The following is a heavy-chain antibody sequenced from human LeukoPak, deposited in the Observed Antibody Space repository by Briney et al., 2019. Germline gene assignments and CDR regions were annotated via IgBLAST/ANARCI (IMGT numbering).Heavy chain of an antibody. CDR1: GGSISSSSYY. CDR3: ARAGARVAARLNWFDP. J-gene: IGHJ5*02. D-gene: IGHD6-6*01. V-gene: IGHV4-39*07. Sequence: SETLSLTCTVSGGSISSSSYYWGWIRQPPGKGLEWIGSIYYSGSTYYNPSLKSRVTISVDTSKNQFSLKLSSVTAADTAVYYCARAGARVAARLNWFDPWGQGTLVTVSS. CDR2: IYYSGST.